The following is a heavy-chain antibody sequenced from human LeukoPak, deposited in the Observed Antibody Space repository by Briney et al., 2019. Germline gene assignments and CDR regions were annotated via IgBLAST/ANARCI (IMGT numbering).Heavy chain of an antibody. V-gene: IGHV4-34*01. J-gene: IGHJ5*02. CDR3: ARGVLQRSWFDP. Sequence: PSETLSLTCAVYGESFSDYYWSWIRQPPGQGLEWIGEINHSGSTNYNPSLKSRVTISVDTSKNQFSLKLSSVTAADTAVYYCARGVLQRSWFDPWGQGTLVTVSS. D-gene: IGHD5-24*01. CDR2: INHSGST. CDR1: GESFSDYY.